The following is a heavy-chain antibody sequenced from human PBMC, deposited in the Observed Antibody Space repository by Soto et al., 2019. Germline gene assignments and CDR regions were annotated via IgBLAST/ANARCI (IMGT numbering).Heavy chain of an antibody. CDR2: IYYSGST. D-gene: IGHD3-22*01. Sequence: SETLSLTCTVSGGSVSSGSYYWSWIRQPPGKSLEWIGYIYYSGSTNYNPSLKSRVTISVDTSKNQFSLKLSSVTAADTAVYYCARGTYYYDISGYYLNWFDPWGQGTLVTVSS. CDR1: GGSVSSGSYY. J-gene: IGHJ5*02. V-gene: IGHV4-61*01. CDR3: ARGTYYYDISGYYLNWFDP.